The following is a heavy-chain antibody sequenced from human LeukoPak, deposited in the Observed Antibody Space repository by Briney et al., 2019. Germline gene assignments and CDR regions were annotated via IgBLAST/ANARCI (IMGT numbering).Heavy chain of an antibody. Sequence: SETLSLTCTVSGGSISGYFWHWIRQPAGKGLKWIGRVHISETTIYNPSLKSRVTMSVDTSNNHFSLNPSSVTAADTAVYYCARGYRISEIRFFEWLLDYWGQGYLVTVSS. D-gene: IGHD3-3*01. V-gene: IGHV4-4*07. CDR2: VHISETT. J-gene: IGHJ4*02. CDR1: GGSISGYF. CDR3: ARGYRISEIRFFEWLLDY.